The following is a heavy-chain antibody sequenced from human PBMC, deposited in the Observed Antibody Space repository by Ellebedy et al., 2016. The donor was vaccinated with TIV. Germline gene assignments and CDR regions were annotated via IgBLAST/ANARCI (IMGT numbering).Heavy chain of an antibody. D-gene: IGHD3-10*01. V-gene: IGHV3-53*01. CDR1: GVTVSNNY. J-gene: IGHJ4*02. CDR2: IYSGGDT. CDR3: ARDPPASGSGTYG. Sequence: GGSLRLSXAPSGVTVSNNYMSWVRQAPGKGLEFVSLIYSGGDTSYADSVKGRFTISRDNSKNTVYLQMNSLRDDDTAVYYCARDPPASGSGTYGWGQGTLVTVSS.